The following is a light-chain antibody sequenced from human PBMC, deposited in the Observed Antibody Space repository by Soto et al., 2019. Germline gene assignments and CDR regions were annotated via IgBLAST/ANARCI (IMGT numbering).Light chain of an antibody. Sequence: QSVLTQPASVSGSPGQSITISCTGTSSDVGGYNYVSWYQQHPGKAPKLMIYEVSNRPSGVSNRFSGSKSGNTASLTISGLQAEDEADYYCSSYTSSFDVVFGGGTQLTVL. V-gene: IGLV2-14*01. CDR1: SSDVGGYNY. CDR2: EVS. J-gene: IGLJ2*01. CDR3: SSYTSSFDVV.